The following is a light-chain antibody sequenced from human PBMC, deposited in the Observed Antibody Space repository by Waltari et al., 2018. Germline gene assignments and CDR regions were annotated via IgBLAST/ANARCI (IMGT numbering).Light chain of an antibody. CDR3: QKSSSWT. Sequence: DIQLTQSPSSLSSSVGDRVTITCRTSQSISSDLNWYQQKPGKAPKVLIYAASNLQSGVPSRFSGSASDTDFTLTISSLQAEDSATYYCQKSSSWTFGQGTKVEIK. V-gene: IGKV1-39*01. J-gene: IGKJ1*01. CDR1: QSISSD. CDR2: AAS.